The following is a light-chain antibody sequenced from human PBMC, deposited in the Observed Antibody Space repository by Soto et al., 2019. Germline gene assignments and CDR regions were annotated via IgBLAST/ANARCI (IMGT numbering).Light chain of an antibody. J-gene: IGKJ1*01. CDR2: AAS. CDR1: QSISSY. Sequence: DFQMTQSPSSLSASVGDRVTITCRASQSISSYLNWYHQKPGKAPKILIYAASSLQSGGPSRFSGSGSGTDITLTISTLQPEDFATYYCQQSYSTPRTFGQGTKVEIK. CDR3: QQSYSTPRT. V-gene: IGKV1-39*01.